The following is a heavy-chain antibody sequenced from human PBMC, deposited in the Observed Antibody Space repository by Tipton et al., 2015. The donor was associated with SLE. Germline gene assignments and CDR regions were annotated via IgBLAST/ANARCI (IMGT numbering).Heavy chain of an antibody. CDR1: GGSFSNGGYY. CDR2: INYSGGT. CDR3: ARDVVGVGDFDY. J-gene: IGHJ4*02. D-gene: IGHD2-21*01. Sequence: TLSLTCTVSGGSFSNGGYYWTWIRQHPGKGLEWIGNINYSGGTYYNPSLKSRVIISIDTSKNQFSLKLSSVTAADTAVYFCARDVVGVGDFDYWCQGTLVTVSS. V-gene: IGHV4-31*03.